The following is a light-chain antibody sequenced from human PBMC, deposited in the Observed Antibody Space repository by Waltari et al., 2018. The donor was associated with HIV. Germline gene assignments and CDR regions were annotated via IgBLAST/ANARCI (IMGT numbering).Light chain of an antibody. CDR2: KNV. CDR3: AASDDSLNCLL. V-gene: IGLV1-44*01. CDR1: SSNVGSNS. J-gene: IGLJ1*01. Sequence: QSVLTQPPSVSGTPGQKITISCSGGSSNVGSNSVNWYQHRPGAAPKLLIFKNVQRPSWGPDRLSGSKSGNSASLAISGLQSEDESDYYCAASDDSLNCLLFGTGTKVTVL.